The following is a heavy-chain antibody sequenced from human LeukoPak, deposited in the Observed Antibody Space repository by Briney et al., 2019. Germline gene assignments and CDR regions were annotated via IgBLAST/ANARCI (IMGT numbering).Heavy chain of an antibody. Sequence: SETLSLTCAVYGGSFSGYYWSWIRQPPGKGLEWIGEINHSGSTNYNPSLKSRVTISVDTSKDQFSLKLSSVTAADTAVYYCARGKRGYSSSWYDYWGQGTLVTVSS. CDR1: GGSFSGYY. V-gene: IGHV4-34*01. CDR3: ARGKRGYSSSWYDY. J-gene: IGHJ4*02. D-gene: IGHD6-13*01. CDR2: INHSGST.